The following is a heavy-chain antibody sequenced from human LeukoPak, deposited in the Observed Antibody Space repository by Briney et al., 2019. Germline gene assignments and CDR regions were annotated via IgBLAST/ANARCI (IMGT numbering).Heavy chain of an antibody. CDR3: ARDMMLRNSWADALDM. CDR2: ISFDGSNK. J-gene: IGHJ3*02. CDR1: GFTFSSYG. Sequence: GRSLRLSCAASGFTFSSYGMHWVRQAPGKGLEWVAVISFDGSNKYYSDPVKGRFTISRDSSKNTLYLQMSSLRPEDTAVYYCARDMMLRNSWADALDMWGQGTMLTVSP. V-gene: IGHV3-30*03. D-gene: IGHD3-16*01.